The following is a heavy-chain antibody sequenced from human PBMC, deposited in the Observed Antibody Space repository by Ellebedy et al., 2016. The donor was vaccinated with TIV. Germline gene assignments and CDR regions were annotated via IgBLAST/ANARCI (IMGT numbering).Heavy chain of an antibody. V-gene: IGHV3-7*03. CDR3: ARDTLVGVTDSYFDY. CDR1: GFTFSNYW. J-gene: IGHJ4*02. Sequence: PGGSLRLSCAASGFTFSNYWMTWVRQAPGKGPECVANIKQDGSEKYYVDSVKGRITISRDNAKNSLYLQMNNLRAEDTAVYYCARDTLVGVTDSYFDYWGQGTLVTVSS. D-gene: IGHD1-26*01. CDR2: IKQDGSEK.